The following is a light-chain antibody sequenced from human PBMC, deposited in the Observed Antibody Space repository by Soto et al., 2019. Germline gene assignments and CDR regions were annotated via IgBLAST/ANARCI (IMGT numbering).Light chain of an antibody. Sequence: EIVLTQSPGTLSLSPGERATLSCRASQSVSSSYLAWYQQRPGQAPRLLIYGASARATGIPDRFSGSGAGTEFTLTISSLQSEDFAVYYCHQYNNWRTFGQGTRLEI. CDR2: GAS. V-gene: IGKV3-15*01. J-gene: IGKJ5*01. CDR3: HQYNNWRT. CDR1: QSVSSSY.